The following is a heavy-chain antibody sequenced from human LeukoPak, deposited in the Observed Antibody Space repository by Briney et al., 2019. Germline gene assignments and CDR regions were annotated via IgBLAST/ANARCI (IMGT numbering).Heavy chain of an antibody. Sequence: SETLSLTCTVSRGSISNYYWSWIRQPPGKGLEWIGYISYSGTTKYNPSLKGRVTISVDTSKSQFSLNLSSVTAADTAVYYCAGDSYNYGSGSFDYWGQGTLVTASS. CDR2: ISYSGTT. D-gene: IGHD5-18*01. V-gene: IGHV4-59*01. CDR3: AGDSYNYGSGSFDY. CDR1: RGSISNYY. J-gene: IGHJ4*02.